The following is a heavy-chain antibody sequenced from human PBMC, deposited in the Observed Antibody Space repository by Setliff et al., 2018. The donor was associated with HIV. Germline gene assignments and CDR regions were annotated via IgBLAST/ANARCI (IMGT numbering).Heavy chain of an antibody. CDR2: IYQSGSI. J-gene: IGHJ5*02. CDR3: ARPRRVRSRAWYWFDI. D-gene: IGHD6-19*01. CDR1: GYSINSGFS. V-gene: IGHV4-38-2*01. Sequence: PSETLSLTCAASGYSINSGFSRAWIRPPPGQGPQWFGSIYQSGSIYYNPSLQSRVTISVDSSKTQFSLNLFSVTAADTAVYYCARPRRVRSRAWYWFDIWGQGTLVTVSS.